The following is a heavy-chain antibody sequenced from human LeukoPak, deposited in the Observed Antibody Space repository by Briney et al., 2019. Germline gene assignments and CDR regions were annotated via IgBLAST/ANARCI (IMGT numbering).Heavy chain of an antibody. D-gene: IGHD3-10*01. CDR2: ISYDGSNK. CDR1: GFTFSSYG. J-gene: IGHJ4*02. Sequence: GRSLRLSCAASGFTFSSYGMHWVRQAPGKGLEWVAVISYDGSNKYYADSVKGRFTISRDNSKNTLYLQMNSLRAEDTAVYYCAKPLWFGELLFCYFDYWGQGTLVTVSS. CDR3: AKPLWFGELLFCYFDY. V-gene: IGHV3-30*18.